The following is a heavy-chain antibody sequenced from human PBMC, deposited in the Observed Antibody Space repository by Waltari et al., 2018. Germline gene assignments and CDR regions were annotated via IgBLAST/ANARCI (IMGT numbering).Heavy chain of an antibody. CDR1: GYTFTTYE. CDR2: SNPITGDP. Sequence: QVQLLQSGAEVKKPGASVKVSCQASGYTFTTYEINWVRQASGKGLEWMGWSNPITGDPAFAQRSQGRVTMTRDTSFNTAYMELSTLTSEDTALYYCARGRDVYAGFDYNWFDPWGPGTLVTVSS. CDR3: ARGRDVYAGFDYNWFDP. J-gene: IGHJ5*02. V-gene: IGHV1-8*02. D-gene: IGHD5-12*01.